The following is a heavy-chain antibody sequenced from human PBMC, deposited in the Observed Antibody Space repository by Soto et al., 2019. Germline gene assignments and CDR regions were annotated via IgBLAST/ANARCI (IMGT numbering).Heavy chain of an antibody. D-gene: IGHD3-10*01. CDR2: ISASGGAT. J-gene: IGHJ4*02. Sequence: GGSLRLSCAASGFTFGTFGMSWVRQAPGRGLEWVSTISASGGATYYADSLRGRFIVSRDNSKTTLYLQMDSPRAEDTAVYYCAKGIPLTLFALWGQGTLVTVSS. CDR3: AKGIPLTLFAL. V-gene: IGHV3-23*01. CDR1: GFTFGTFG.